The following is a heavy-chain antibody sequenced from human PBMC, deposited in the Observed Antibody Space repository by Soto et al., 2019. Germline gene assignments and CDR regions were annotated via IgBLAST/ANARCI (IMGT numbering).Heavy chain of an antibody. Sequence: QLQLQESGPGLVKPSETLSLTCTVSGGSISSSSYYWGWIRQPPGKGLEWIGTIYYSGSTYYNPSLKRRVTISVDTSKNPVSLKLSPVTVADTAVFYCARRGSGGIAVAGTSFDYWGQGTLVTVSS. V-gene: IGHV4-39*01. CDR3: ARRGSGGIAVAGTSFDY. CDR1: GGSISSSSYY. J-gene: IGHJ4*02. D-gene: IGHD6-19*01. CDR2: IYYSGST.